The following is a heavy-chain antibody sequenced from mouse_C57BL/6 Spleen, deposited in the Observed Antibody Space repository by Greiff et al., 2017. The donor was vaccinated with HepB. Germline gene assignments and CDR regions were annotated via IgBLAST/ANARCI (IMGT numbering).Heavy chain of an antibody. V-gene: IGHV5-4*01. CDR1: GFTFSSYA. CDR3: ARDSYLVQGYFDV. J-gene: IGHJ1*03. CDR2: ISDGGSYT. Sequence: DVQLVESGGGLVKPGGSLKLSCAASGFTFSSYAMSWVRQTPEKRLEWVATISDGGSYTYYPDNVKGRFTISRDNAKNNLYLQMSHLKSEDTAMYYCARDSYLVQGYFDVWGTGTTVTVSS. D-gene: IGHD5-5*01.